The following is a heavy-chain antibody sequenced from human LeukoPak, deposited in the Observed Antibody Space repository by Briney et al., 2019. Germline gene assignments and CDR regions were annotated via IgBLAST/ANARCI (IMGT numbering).Heavy chain of an antibody. Sequence: GGSLRLSCAASGFNFEDYTMHWVRQTPGKGLEWVSLINWDGGSTYYADSVKGRFAISRDNNKNSLYLQMTSLRTEDTALYYCTKGSNTWPSLFDYWGQGTLVAVSS. CDR1: GFNFEDYT. V-gene: IGHV3-43*01. J-gene: IGHJ4*02. CDR2: INWDGGST. D-gene: IGHD2-2*02. CDR3: TKGSNTWPSLFDY.